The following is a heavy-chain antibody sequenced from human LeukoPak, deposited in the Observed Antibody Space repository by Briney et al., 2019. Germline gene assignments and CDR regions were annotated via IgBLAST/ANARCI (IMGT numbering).Heavy chain of an antibody. J-gene: IGHJ4*02. Sequence: ASVKVSCKASGYTFTGYHIHWVRQAPGQGLEWMGRINPYSGDTNFAQKFQGRVTMTRDTSITTAYMDLSSLTPDNTAVYFCARDQGSLTRSWYTGYWGQGTQVTVSS. D-gene: IGHD6-13*01. CDR1: GYTFTGYH. CDR3: ARDQGSLTRSWYTGY. V-gene: IGHV1-2*06. CDR2: INPYSGDT.